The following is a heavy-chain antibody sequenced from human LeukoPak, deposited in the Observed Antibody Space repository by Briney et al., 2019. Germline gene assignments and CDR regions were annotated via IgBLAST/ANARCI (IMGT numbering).Heavy chain of an antibody. J-gene: IGHJ4*02. Sequence: SETLSLTCTVSGGSISSYSWSWIRQPPGKGLEWIGYIYHSGSTYYNPSLKSRVTISVDRSKNQFSLKLSSVTAADTAVYYCARGFLYGGNSATYFDYWGQGTLVTVSS. CDR1: GGSISSYS. D-gene: IGHD4-23*01. CDR2: IYHSGST. CDR3: ARGFLYGGNSATYFDY. V-gene: IGHV4-30-2*01.